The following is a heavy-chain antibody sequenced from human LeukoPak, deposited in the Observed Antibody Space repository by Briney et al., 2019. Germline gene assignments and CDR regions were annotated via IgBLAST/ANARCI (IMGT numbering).Heavy chain of an antibody. Sequence: ASVKVSCKASGGTFSSYAISWVRQAPGQGLEWMGGIIPIFGTANYAQKFQGRVTITADKSTSAAYMELSSLRSEDTAVYYCARSYDFWSGYFSFYYYMDVWGKGTTVTVSS. J-gene: IGHJ6*03. V-gene: IGHV1-69*06. D-gene: IGHD3-3*01. CDR2: IIPIFGTA. CDR3: ARSYDFWSGYFSFYYYMDV. CDR1: GGTFSSYA.